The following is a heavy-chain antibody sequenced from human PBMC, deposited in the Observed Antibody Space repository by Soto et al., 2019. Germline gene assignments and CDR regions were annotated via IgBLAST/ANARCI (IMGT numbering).Heavy chain of an antibody. D-gene: IGHD2-21*02. Sequence: EALYLTCIVSGESISSSSYYWGWIRQPPGKGLEWIGSIYYSGRTYYNPSFKSRVTISIDTSKNQFSLKLSSVTGTDTAVYYCARQRTTVVTQAYFDHWGQGALVTVSS. CDR2: IYYSGRT. CDR1: GESISSSSYY. J-gene: IGHJ4*02. V-gene: IGHV4-39*01. CDR3: ARQRTTVVTQAYFDH.